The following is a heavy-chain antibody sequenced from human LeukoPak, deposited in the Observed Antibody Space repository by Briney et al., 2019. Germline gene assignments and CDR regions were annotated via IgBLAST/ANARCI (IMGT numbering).Heavy chain of an antibody. J-gene: IGHJ4*02. D-gene: IGHD6-13*01. V-gene: IGHV3-23*01. Sequence: GGSLRLSCAASGFTFSSYAMSWVRQAPGKGLEWVSAISGSGGSTYYADSVKGRFTISRGNSKNTLYLQMNSLRAEDTAVYYCAKDSSSSSWYGSHDYWGQGTLVTVSS. CDR3: AKDSSSSSWYGSHDY. CDR2: ISGSGGST. CDR1: GFTFSSYA.